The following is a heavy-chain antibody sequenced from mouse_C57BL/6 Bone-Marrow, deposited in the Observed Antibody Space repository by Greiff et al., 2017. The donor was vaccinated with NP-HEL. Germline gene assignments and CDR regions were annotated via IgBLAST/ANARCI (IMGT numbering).Heavy chain of an antibody. CDR1: GFTFSSYG. Sequence: EVKLQESGGDLVKPGGSLKLSCAASGFTFSSYGMSWVRQTPDKRLEWVATISSGGSYTYYPDSVKGRFTISRDNAKNTLYLQMSSLKSEDTAMYYCARHYYYGSSYLYWYFDVWGTGTTVTVSS. CDR3: ARHYYYGSSYLYWYFDV. J-gene: IGHJ1*03. V-gene: IGHV5-6*01. D-gene: IGHD1-1*01. CDR2: ISSGGSYT.